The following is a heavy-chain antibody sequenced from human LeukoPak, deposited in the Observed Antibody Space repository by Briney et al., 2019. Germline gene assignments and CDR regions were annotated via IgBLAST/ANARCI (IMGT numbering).Heavy chain of an antibody. CDR2: ISAYNGYT. D-gene: IGHD1-14*01. CDR1: GYTFTSHD. J-gene: IGHJ6*03. Sequence: ASVKVSCKASGYTFTSHDFSWARQAPGQGLEWMGWISAYNGYTNYAQKLQGRVTMTTDTSTSTAYMELRSLRSDDTAVYYCARDGGTWNHDYYMDVWGKGTTVTVSS. CDR3: ARDGGTWNHDYYMDV. V-gene: IGHV1-18*01.